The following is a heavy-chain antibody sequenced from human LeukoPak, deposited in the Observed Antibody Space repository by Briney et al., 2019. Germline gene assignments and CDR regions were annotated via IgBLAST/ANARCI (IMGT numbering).Heavy chain of an antibody. J-gene: IGHJ6*02. V-gene: IGHV3-43*02. D-gene: IGHD4-17*01. CDR1: GLTFDDYA. CDR3: AKDPWGCSPGDYGGVCYYGKDV. Sequence: GGSLRLSCGASGLTFDDYAMQWVRQAPGKGLEWVSLISGDGNTIYYADSVKGRFTISRDNNKNSLYVQMNNLRTEDTAVYYCAKDPWGCSPGDYGGVCYYGKDVWGQGTTVSVSS. CDR2: ISGDGNTI.